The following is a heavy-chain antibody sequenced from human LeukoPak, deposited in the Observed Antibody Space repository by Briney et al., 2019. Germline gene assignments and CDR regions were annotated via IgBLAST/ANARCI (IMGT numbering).Heavy chain of an antibody. CDR1: GFTFSSYA. CDR2: IYYSGST. V-gene: IGHV4-31*02. Sequence: LRLSCAASGFTFSSYAMSWVRQHPGKGLEWIGYIYYSGSTYYNPSLKSRVTISVDTSKNQFSLKLSSVTAADTAVYYCARTQRRANHGMDVWGQGTTVTVSS. J-gene: IGHJ6*02. CDR3: ARTQRRANHGMDV.